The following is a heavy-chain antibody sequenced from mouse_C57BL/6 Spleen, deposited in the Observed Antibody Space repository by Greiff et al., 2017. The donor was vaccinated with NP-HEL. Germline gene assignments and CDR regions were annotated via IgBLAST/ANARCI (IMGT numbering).Heavy chain of an antibody. J-gene: IGHJ3*01. CDR3: ATGPGYYGFAY. D-gene: IGHD2-3*01. CDR1: GYAFSSSW. CDR2: IYPGDGDT. V-gene: IGHV1-82*01. Sequence: QVQLQQSGPELVKPGASVKISCKASGYAFSSSWMNWVKQRPGKGLEWIGRIYPGDGDTNYNGKFKGKATLTADKSSSTAYMQLSSLTSEDSAVYFCATGPGYYGFAYWGQGTLVTVSA.